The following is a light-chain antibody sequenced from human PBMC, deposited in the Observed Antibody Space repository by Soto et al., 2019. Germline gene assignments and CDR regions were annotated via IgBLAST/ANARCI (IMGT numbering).Light chain of an antibody. CDR1: QTVSRS. CDR2: GAS. CDR3: QQYNGWPLT. V-gene: IGKV3D-15*01. Sequence: EIVMTQSPATLSVSPGEGASLSCRATQTVSRSLAWYQQKPGQAPRLLIYGASTRATGIPARFSGSGSGNEFTLTINSLQSEYFALYYCQQYNGWPLTFGGGTKVEI. J-gene: IGKJ4*01.